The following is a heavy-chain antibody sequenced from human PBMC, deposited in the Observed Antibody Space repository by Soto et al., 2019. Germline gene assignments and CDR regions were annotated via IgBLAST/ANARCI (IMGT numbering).Heavy chain of an antibody. V-gene: IGHV1-2*04. J-gene: IGHJ6*02. D-gene: IGHD1-7*01. CDR1: GYTFTGYY. CDR2: INPNSGGT. Sequence: GASVKVSCKASGYTFTGYYMRWVRQAPGQGLEWMGWINPNSGGTNYAQKFQGWVTMTRDTSISTAYMELSRLRSDDTAVYYCARDRSPNWNYVSYYYSGMDAWGQGTTVTVSS. CDR3: ARDRSPNWNYVSYYYSGMDA.